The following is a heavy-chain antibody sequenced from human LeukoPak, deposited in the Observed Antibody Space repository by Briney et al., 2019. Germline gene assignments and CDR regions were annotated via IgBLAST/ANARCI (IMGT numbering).Heavy chain of an antibody. J-gene: IGHJ4*02. D-gene: IGHD3-3*01. V-gene: IGHV4-4*02. CDR3: ARDRVYYDFWSGSIPPGYFDY. CDR1: GGSISSSNW. Sequence: PSGTLSLTCAVSGGSISSSNWWSWVRQPPGKGLEWIGEIYHSGSTNYNPSLKSRVTISVDKSKNQFSLKLSSVTAADTAVYYCARDRVYYDFWSGSIPPGYFDYWGQGTLVTVSS. CDR2: IYHSGST.